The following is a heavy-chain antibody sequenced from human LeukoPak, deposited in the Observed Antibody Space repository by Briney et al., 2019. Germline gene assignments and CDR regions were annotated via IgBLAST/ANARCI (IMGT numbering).Heavy chain of an antibody. CDR1: GFTFSNYD. D-gene: IGHD2-2*01. CDR3: ARDRGGSSDAFDI. CDR2: IWYDGGIK. Sequence: PGRSPRLSCAASGFTFSNYDMHWVRQAPGKGLEWVAVIWYDGGIKYCGDSVKGRFTISRDISKNTLYLQMNSLRAEDTAVYYCARDRGGSSDAFDIWGQGTMVTVSS. V-gene: IGHV3-33*01. J-gene: IGHJ3*02.